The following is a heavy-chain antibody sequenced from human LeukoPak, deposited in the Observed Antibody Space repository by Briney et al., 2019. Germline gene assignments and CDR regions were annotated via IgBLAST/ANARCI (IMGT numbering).Heavy chain of an antibody. D-gene: IGHD2-15*01. J-gene: IGHJ5*02. CDR2: ISPKSGGT. CDR3: ARGVAANGRRLDP. CDR1: GYSFTDYY. V-gene: IGHV1-2*02. Sequence: GASVKVSCKTSGYSFTDYYIHWVRQAPGQGFEWLGWISPKSGGTNYAQKFQDSVSLTRDTSIDTAYMELTSLRLDDPAIYYCARGVAANGRRLDPWGQGTLITVSS.